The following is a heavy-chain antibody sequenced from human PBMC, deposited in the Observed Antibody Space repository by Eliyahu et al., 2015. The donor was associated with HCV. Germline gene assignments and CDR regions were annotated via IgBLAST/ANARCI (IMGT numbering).Heavy chain of an antibody. J-gene: IGHJ5*02. CDR2: INHVGRT. CDR3: AAYSSSTHSFDP. CDR1: GGSFSSNY. D-gene: IGHD3-10*01. Sequence: QVELQQWGAGLLTPSETLSLTCAVYGGSFSSNYWSWIRQSPGKGLEWIGEINHVGRTNYNPSLKSRVTISVDTSKNQFSLKLSSVTAADTSVYYCAAYSSSTHSFDPWGQGTLVTVSS. V-gene: IGHV4-34*01.